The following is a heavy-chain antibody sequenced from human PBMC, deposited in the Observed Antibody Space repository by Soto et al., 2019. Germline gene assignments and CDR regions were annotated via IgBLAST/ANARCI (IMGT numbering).Heavy chain of an antibody. V-gene: IGHV1-18*01. Sequence: QVQRVQSGAEVKKPGASVKVSCKASGYTFTSYGISWVRQAPGQGLEWMGWISGYDANTNHAQKLQGRLAMTTDTSTSTAYMELRSLRSDDTAVYYCARDSVGATTYYYYGMDVWGQGTTVTVSS. CDR3: ARDSVGATTYYYYGMDV. D-gene: IGHD1-26*01. J-gene: IGHJ6*02. CDR2: ISGYDANT. CDR1: GYTFTSYG.